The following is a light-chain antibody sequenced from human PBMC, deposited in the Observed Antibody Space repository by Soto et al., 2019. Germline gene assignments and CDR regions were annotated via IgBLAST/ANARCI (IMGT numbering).Light chain of an antibody. V-gene: IGKV3-15*01. J-gene: IGKJ3*01. CDR3: HQYDNWPLFT. CDR1: QGVSTR. CDR2: GAS. Sequence: IVMTQSPATQSVSPGESVTLSWRASQGVSTRLAWYQQKPGQPPKLLIYGASTSATGIPARFSGSGSGTEFTLTISSLQSEDSAVYYCHQYDNWPLFTFGHGTKVEIK.